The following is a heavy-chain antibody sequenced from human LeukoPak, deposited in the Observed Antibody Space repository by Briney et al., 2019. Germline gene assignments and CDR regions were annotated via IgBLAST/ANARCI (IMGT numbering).Heavy chain of an antibody. J-gene: IGHJ4*02. V-gene: IGHV3-23*01. CDR1: GFTFNSYA. D-gene: IGHD1-26*01. CDR3: AKDNRPYSGSQRVDY. CDR2: ISGNGGYT. Sequence: GGSLRLSCAASGFTFNSYAMTWVRQAPGKGLEWVSGISGNGGYTYYADSVKGRFTISRDNSRNRLYLEMNSLRAEDTAVYYCAKDNRPYSGSQRVDYWGQGTLVTVSS.